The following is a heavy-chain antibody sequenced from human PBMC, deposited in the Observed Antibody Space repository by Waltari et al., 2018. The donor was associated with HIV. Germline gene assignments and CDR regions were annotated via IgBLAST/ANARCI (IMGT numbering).Heavy chain of an antibody. J-gene: IGHJ4*02. CDR3: ARGGVGSGWSQADFDY. V-gene: IGHV4-34*01. CDR2: INHSGST. D-gene: IGHD6-19*01. Sequence: QVQLQQWGAGLLKPSETLSLTCAVYGGSFSGYYWSWIRQPPGKGLEWIGEINHSGSTNYNPSLKSRVTISVDTSKNQFSLKLSSVTAADTAVYYCARGGVGSGWSQADFDYWGQGTLVTVSS. CDR1: GGSFSGYY.